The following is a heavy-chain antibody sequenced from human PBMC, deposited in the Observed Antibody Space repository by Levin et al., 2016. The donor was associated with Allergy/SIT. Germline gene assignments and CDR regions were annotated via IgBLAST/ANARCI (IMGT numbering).Heavy chain of an antibody. Sequence: SETLSLTCAVYGGSFSGYYWSWIRQPPGKGLEWIGEINHSGSTNYNPSLKSRVTISVDTSKNQFSLKLSSVTAADTAVYYCARMGNSARTGNWGQGTLVTVSS. V-gene: IGHV4-34*01. D-gene: IGHD3-10*01. CDR3: ARMGNSARTGN. J-gene: IGHJ4*02. CDR1: GGSFSGYY. CDR2: INHSGST.